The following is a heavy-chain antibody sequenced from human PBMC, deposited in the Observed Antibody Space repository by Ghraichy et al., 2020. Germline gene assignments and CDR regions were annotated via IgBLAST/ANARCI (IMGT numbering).Heavy chain of an antibody. Sequence: LSLTCAASGFTFDDYTMHWVRQAPGKGLEWVSLISWDGGSTYYADSVKGRFTISRDNSKNSLYLQMNSLRTEDTALYYCAKDRGIVGATYFDYWGQGTLVTVSS. V-gene: IGHV3-43*01. J-gene: IGHJ4*02. D-gene: IGHD1-26*01. CDR3: AKDRGIVGATYFDY. CDR1: GFTFDDYT. CDR2: ISWDGGST.